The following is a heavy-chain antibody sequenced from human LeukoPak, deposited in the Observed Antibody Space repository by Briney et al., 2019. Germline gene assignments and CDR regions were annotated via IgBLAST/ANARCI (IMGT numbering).Heavy chain of an antibody. D-gene: IGHD6-19*01. V-gene: IGHV4-4*07. Sequence: SETLSLTCTVSGVSINSYYRSWIRQPAGKGLEWIGRIYTSGSTNYNPSLKSRVSMSVDTSKNQFSLKLSSVTAADTAVYYCARAVAGSIFGVNWFDPWGQGTLVTVSS. J-gene: IGHJ5*02. CDR1: GVSINSYY. CDR3: ARAVAGSIFGVNWFDP. CDR2: IYTSGST.